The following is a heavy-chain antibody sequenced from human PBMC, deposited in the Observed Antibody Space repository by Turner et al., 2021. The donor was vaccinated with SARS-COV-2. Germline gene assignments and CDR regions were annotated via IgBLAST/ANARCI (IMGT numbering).Heavy chain of an antibody. CDR1: RFTVSSNY. V-gene: IGHV3-53*01. J-gene: IGHJ6*02. Sequence: EVQLVESGGGLIQPGGSLRLSRAAPRFTVSSNYMSWVRQAPGKGLEWVSVIYSGGSTYYADSVKGRFTISRDNSKNTLYLQMNSLRAEDTAVYYCARDLMEVGGMDVWGQGTTVTVSS. CDR2: IYSGGST. CDR3: ARDLMEVGGMDV. D-gene: IGHD3-3*01.